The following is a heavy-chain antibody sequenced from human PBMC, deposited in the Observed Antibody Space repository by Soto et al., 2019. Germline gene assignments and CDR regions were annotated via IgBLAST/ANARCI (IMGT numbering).Heavy chain of an antibody. CDR2: ISGSGGST. CDR1: GFTFSSYA. D-gene: IGHD6-19*01. J-gene: IGHJ4*02. Sequence: GESLKISCAASGFTFSSYAMSWVRQAPGKGLEWVSAISGSGGSTYYADSVKGRFTISRDNSKNTLYLQMNSLRAEDTAVYYCAKEGSGWYPYYFDYWGQGTLVTVSS. V-gene: IGHV3-23*01. CDR3: AKEGSGWYPYYFDY.